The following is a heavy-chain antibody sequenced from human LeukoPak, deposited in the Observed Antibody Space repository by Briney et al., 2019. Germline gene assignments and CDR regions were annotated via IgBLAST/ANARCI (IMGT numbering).Heavy chain of an antibody. D-gene: IGHD3-10*01. CDR3: AGFSFGSARLYYFDY. J-gene: IGHJ4*02. Sequence: SETLSLTCAVYGGSFSGYYWGWIRQPPGKGLEWIGSIYHSGSTYYNPSLKSRVTISVDTSKNQFSLKLSSVTAADTAVYYCAGFSFGSARLYYFDYWGQGTLVTVSS. V-gene: IGHV4-38-2*01. CDR1: GGSFSGYY. CDR2: IYHSGST.